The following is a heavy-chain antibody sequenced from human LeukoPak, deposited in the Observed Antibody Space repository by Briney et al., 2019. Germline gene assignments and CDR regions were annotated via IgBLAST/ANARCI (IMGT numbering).Heavy chain of an antibody. CDR3: ASGYDSHGSLDY. J-gene: IGHJ4*02. CDR2: IYSGGST. D-gene: IGHD5-12*01. V-gene: IGHV3-53*01. Sequence: GGSLRLSCAASGFTVSSNYMSWVRQAPGKGLEWVSVIYSGGSTYYADSVKGRFTISRDNSKNTLCLQMNSLRAEDTAVYYCASGYDSHGSLDYWGQGTLVTVSS. CDR1: GFTVSSNY.